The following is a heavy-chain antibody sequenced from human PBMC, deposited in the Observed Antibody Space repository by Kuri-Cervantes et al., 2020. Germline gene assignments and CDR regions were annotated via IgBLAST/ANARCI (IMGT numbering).Heavy chain of an antibody. D-gene: IGHD6-19*01. CDR1: GFTFGDYA. J-gene: IGHJ4*02. CDR2: ISGSGGST. Sequence: GGSLRLSCTASGFTFGDYAMSWVRQAPGKGLEWVSAISGSGGSTYYADSVKGRFTISRDNSKNTLYLQMNSLRAEDTAVYYCARDANQYSSGWYGTLDYWGQGTLVTVSS. CDR3: ARDANQYSSGWYGTLDY. V-gene: IGHV3-23*01.